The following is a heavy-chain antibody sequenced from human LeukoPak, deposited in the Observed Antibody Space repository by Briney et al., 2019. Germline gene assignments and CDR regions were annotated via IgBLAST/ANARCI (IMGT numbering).Heavy chain of an antibody. D-gene: IGHD1-26*01. CDR3: ARDSYTGSHFEDTFDI. CDR1: GGSINNYY. CDR2: ISYSGNT. Sequence: KPSETLSLTCTVSGGSINNYYWSWIRQPPGKGLEWIGHISYSGNTNYNSSLRSRVTISVDTSNNQFSLRLSSVTAADTAVYYCARDSYTGSHFEDTFDIWGQGTMVIVSS. V-gene: IGHV4-59*01. J-gene: IGHJ3*02.